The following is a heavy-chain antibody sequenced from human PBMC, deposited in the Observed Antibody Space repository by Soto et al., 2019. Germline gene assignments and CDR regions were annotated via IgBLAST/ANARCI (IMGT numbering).Heavy chain of an antibody. CDR2: IIPIYGTA. J-gene: IGHJ4*02. Sequence: QVQLVQSGAEVKKPGASVKVSCKASGGTFSSYAISWVRQAPGQGLEWMGGIIPIYGTANYAQKFQGRVTMTVDKSTSTAYMELSSLRSEDTAVYYCARMKFRGYSHGDEIDYWGQGTLVTVSS. D-gene: IGHD5-18*01. V-gene: IGHV1-69*06. CDR3: ARMKFRGYSHGDEIDY. CDR1: GGTFSSYA.